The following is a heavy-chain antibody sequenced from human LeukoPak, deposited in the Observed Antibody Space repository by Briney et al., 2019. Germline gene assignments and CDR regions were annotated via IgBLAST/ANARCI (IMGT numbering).Heavy chain of an antibody. V-gene: IGHV3-23*01. Sequence: GGSLRLSCAASGFTFSNYAMSWVRQAPGKGLEWVSYISGSGAGTYYADSVKGRFTISRDNSKNTLYLQMNSLRAEDTALYYCAKDKSGGWELLRDHDAFDIWGQGTMVTVSS. CDR2: ISGSGAGT. D-gene: IGHD1-26*01. CDR3: AKDKSGGWELLRDHDAFDI. J-gene: IGHJ3*02. CDR1: GFTFSNYA.